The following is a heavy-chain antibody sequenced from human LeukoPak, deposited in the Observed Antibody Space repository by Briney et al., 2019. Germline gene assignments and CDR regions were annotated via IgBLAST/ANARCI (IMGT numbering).Heavy chain of an antibody. CDR3: AKDPYYYDSSGYYLEWVFDY. CDR1: GFTFSSYV. V-gene: IGHV3-23*01. Sequence: GSLRLSCAASGFTFSSYVMSWVRQAPGKGLEWVSAISGSGGSTYYADSVKGRFTISRDNSKNTLYLQMNSLRAEDTAVYYCAKDPYYYDSSGYYLEWVFDYWGQGTLVTVSS. CDR2: ISGSGGST. J-gene: IGHJ4*02. D-gene: IGHD3-22*01.